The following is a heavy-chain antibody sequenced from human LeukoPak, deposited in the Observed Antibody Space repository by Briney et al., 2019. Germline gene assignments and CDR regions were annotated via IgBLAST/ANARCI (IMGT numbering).Heavy chain of an antibody. Sequence: GGSLRLSCAASGFTFSSYGMSWVRQAPGKGLEWVSAISGSGGRTYYADSVKGRFTFSRDNSKNTLYLQMNSLRAEDTAVYYCANLLGGDRGDYWGQGTLVTVSS. D-gene: IGHD2-21*02. CDR3: ANLLGGDRGDY. CDR1: GFTFSSYG. CDR2: ISGSGGRT. V-gene: IGHV3-23*01. J-gene: IGHJ4*02.